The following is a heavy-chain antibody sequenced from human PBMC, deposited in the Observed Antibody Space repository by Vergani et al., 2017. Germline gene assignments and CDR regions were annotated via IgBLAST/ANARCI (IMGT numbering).Heavy chain of an antibody. CDR3: ARGKYYSDSTCHFRGRYLDV. CDR2: IYNSGTG. J-gene: IGHJ2*01. CDR1: GDSIISRSYY. V-gene: IGHV4-39*01. Sequence: QMQLQESGPGLVKASETLSLTCTVSGDSIISRSYYWGWIRQPPGKGLEWIGSIYNSGTGDSSSSLKSRVTISADPSKNQFSLRLTSVTAADTGVYYCARGKYYSDSTCHFRGRYLDVWGRGTLVTVPS. D-gene: IGHD3-16*01.